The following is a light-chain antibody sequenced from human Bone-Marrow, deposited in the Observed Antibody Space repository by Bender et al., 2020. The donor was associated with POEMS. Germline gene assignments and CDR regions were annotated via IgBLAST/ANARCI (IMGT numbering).Light chain of an antibody. CDR1: MHDVGGFNY. J-gene: IGLJ3*02. Sequence: QSALSQPRSVSGSPGQSVTISCTGTMHDVGGFNYVSWYQQHPGEAPKLIIYDVYMRPAGVPGRFSASKSGITASLTISGLQPEDEAEYHCCSYGGTYSWVFDGGTKLTVL. CDR3: CSYGGTYSWV. CDR2: DVY. V-gene: IGLV2-11*01.